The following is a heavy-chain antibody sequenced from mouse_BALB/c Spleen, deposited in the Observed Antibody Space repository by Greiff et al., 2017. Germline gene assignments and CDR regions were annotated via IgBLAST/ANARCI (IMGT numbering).Heavy chain of an antibody. CDR2: IYPGDGST. CDR1: GYTFTSYY. Sequence: QVQLKESGPELVKPGASVKMSCKASGYTFTSYYIHWVKQRPGQGLEWIGWIYPGDGSTKYNEKFKGKTTLTADKSSSTAYMLLSSLTSEDSAIYFCARNYRYDEVFAYWGQGTLVTVSA. CDR3: ARNYRYDEVFAY. V-gene: IGHV1S56*01. D-gene: IGHD2-14*01. J-gene: IGHJ3*01.